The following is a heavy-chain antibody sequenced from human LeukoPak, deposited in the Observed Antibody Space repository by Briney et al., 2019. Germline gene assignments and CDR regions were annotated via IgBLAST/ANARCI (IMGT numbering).Heavy chain of an antibody. D-gene: IGHD6-13*01. CDR2: INPSGGST. CDR1: GYTFTSYY. Sequence: GSSVKVSCKASGYTFTSYYMHWVRQAPGQGLEWMGIINPSGGSTSYAQKFQGRVTMTRDTSTSTVYMELSSLRSEDTAVYYCAREGGAIAAAGSRIDYWGQGTLVTVSS. V-gene: IGHV1-46*01. CDR3: AREGGAIAAAGSRIDY. J-gene: IGHJ4*02.